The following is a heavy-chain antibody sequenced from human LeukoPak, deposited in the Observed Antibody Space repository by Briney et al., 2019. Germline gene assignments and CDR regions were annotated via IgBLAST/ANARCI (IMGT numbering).Heavy chain of an antibody. CDR1: GGSISSYY. CDR3: ASGYDRYYFDY. CDR2: IYYSGST. Sequence: SETLFLTCTVSGGSISSYYWSWIRQPPGKGLEWIGYIYYSGSTNYNPSLKSRVTISVDTSKNQFSLKLSSVTAADTAVYYCASGYDRYYFDYWGQGTLVTVSS. D-gene: IGHD5-12*01. V-gene: IGHV4-59*08. J-gene: IGHJ4*02.